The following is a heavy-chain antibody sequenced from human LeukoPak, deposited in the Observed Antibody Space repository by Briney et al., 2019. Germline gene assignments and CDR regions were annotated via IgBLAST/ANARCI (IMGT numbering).Heavy chain of an antibody. J-gene: IGHJ5*02. CDR1: GYTFTGYY. V-gene: IGHV1-2*02. CDR2: INPNSGAT. D-gene: IGHD3-10*01. CDR3: ARYYYGSGSPTPNWFDT. Sequence: GASVKVSCKASGYTFTGYYVHWVRQAPGQGLEWMGYINPNSGATNYAQNFQGRVSMTRDTSMSTAYMELTGLRSDDTAMCYCARYYYGSGSPTPNWFDTWGQGTLVTVSS.